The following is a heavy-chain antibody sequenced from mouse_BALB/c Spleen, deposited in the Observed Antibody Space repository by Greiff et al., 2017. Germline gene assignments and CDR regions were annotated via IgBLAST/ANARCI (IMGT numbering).Heavy chain of an antibody. J-gene: IGHJ4*01. Sequence: DVMLVESGGGLVQPGGSRKLSCAASGFTFSSFGMHWVRQAPEKGLEWVAYISSGSSTIYYADTVKGRFTISRDNPKNTLFLQMTSLRSEDTAMYYCARNGNYGYAMDYWGQGTSVTVSS. CDR3: ARNGNYGYAMDY. CDR1: GFTFSSFG. D-gene: IGHD2-1*01. V-gene: IGHV5-17*02. CDR2: ISSGSSTI.